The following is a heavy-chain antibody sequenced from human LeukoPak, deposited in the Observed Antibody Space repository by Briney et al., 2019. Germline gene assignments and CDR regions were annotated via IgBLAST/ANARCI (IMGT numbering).Heavy chain of an antibody. Sequence: PGGSLRLSCAASGFIFTSYWMSWVRQPPGKGLEWVANIKQDGSETYFVDSVKGRFTISRDTAKNSLYLQMNSLRAEDTAVYYCARAPQYCSGGSCYPKAFDIWGQGTMVTVSS. J-gene: IGHJ3*02. CDR2: IKQDGSET. CDR1: GFIFTSYW. V-gene: IGHV3-7*01. D-gene: IGHD2-15*01. CDR3: ARAPQYCSGGSCYPKAFDI.